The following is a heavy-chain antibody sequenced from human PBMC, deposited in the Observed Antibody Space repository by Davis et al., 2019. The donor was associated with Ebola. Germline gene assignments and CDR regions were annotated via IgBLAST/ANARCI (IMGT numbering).Heavy chain of an antibody. V-gene: IGHV3-21*01. J-gene: IGHJ6*02. D-gene: IGHD2-2*01. CDR3: ARDVGVVPAAMTLDV. Sequence: GESLKNSCAASGFTFDDYAMHWVRQAPGKGLNWVSSISSDSRYIFYADSVKGRFTISRDNAKNSLYLQMNSLTAEDTAVYYCARDVGVVPAAMTLDVWGPGTTVTVSS. CDR1: GFTFDDYA. CDR2: ISSDSRYI.